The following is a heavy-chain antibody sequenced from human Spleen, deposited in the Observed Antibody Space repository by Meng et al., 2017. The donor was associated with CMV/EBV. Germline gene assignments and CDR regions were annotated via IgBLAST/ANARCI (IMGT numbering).Heavy chain of an antibody. V-gene: IGHV3-69-1*02. D-gene: IGHD4-17*01. J-gene: IGHJ4*01. CDR1: GFTFSSYA. Sequence: GESLKISCAASGFTFSSYAMSWVRQAPGKGLEWVSSISSSSDIFYADSMKSRFTISRDNAKNSLSLQMNSLTAEDTAVYYCARVYGDYCDYWGHGTLVTVSS. CDR3: ARVYGDYCDY. CDR2: ISSSSDI.